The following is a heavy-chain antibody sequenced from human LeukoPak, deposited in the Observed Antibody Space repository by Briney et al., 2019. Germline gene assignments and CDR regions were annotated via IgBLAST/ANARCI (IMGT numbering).Heavy chain of an antibody. D-gene: IGHD3-16*01. CDR3: ERRFYYAKDV. V-gene: IGHV1-2*02. CDR1: GYSFTGYF. Sequence: ASVKVSCKASGYSFTGYFMQWVRQAPGQGLEWMGWINPNSGDTNYAQKFQGRVTMTRDTSISTAYMEMSRLRSDDAAVYYCERRFYYAKDVWGQGTTVTVSS. CDR2: INPNSGDT. J-gene: IGHJ6*02.